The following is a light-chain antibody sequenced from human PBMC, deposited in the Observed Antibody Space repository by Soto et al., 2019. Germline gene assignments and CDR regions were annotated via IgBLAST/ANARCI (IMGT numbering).Light chain of an antibody. CDR3: LQDYDSPYT. Sequence: IQMTQSPSSLSASVGDRVTLTCRSSRSIRNDLAWYQQRPGKAPRLLVYGASSLAPGVPSRFSGSGSGTDFTLTSSGLPHEDFASYYWLQDYDSPYTFGQGTTLDIK. CDR1: RSIRND. V-gene: IGKV1-6*02. J-gene: IGKJ2*01. CDR2: GAS.